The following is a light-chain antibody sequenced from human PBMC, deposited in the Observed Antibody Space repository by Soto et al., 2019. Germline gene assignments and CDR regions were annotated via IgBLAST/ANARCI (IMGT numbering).Light chain of an antibody. V-gene: IGKV1-33*01. CDR2: DAS. J-gene: IGKJ4*01. CDR1: QDISKY. CDR3: QQYDNLLALT. Sequence: DIQMTQSPSSLSASVGDRVTIACQASQDISKYLNWYQFRPGQAPKLLIYDASNLETGVPSRFRGGGSGTHVSLTITSLQHADVATYYCQQYDNLLALTFGGGTKVQIK.